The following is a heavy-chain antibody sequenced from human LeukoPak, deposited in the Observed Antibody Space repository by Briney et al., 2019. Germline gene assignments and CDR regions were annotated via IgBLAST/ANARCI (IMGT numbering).Heavy chain of an antibody. J-gene: IGHJ4*02. CDR3: ARYGIRGTTYYYDSSGYPYFDY. Sequence: GGTLRLSCAASGFTFSSYGMSWVRQAPGKGLEWVSAISGSGGSTYSADSVKGRFTISRDNSKNTLYLQMNSLRAEDTAVYYCARYGIRGTTYYYDSSGYPYFDYWGQGTLVTVSS. V-gene: IGHV3-23*01. CDR1: GFTFSSYG. D-gene: IGHD3-22*01. CDR2: ISGSGGST.